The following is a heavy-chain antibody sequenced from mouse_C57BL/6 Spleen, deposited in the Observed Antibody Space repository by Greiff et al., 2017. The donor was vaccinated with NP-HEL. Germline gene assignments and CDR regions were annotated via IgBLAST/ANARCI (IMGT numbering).Heavy chain of an antibody. J-gene: IGHJ2*01. CDR2: IYPRSGNT. V-gene: IGHV1-81*01. Sequence: VQRVESGAELARPGASVKLSCKASGYTFTSYGISWVKQRTGQGLEWIGEIYPRSGNTYYNEKFKGKATLTADKSSSTAYMELRSLTSEDSAVYFCARQYYGTPYFDYWGQGTTLTVSS. D-gene: IGHD1-1*01. CDR1: GYTFTSYG. CDR3: ARQYYGTPYFDY.